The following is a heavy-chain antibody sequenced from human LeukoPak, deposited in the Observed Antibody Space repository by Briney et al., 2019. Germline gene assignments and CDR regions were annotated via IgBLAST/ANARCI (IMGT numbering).Heavy chain of an antibody. CDR1: GVSISSGSNY. D-gene: IGHD2-2*01. CDR2: IYSSGST. CDR3: ARIPTNAVPAAHNGFDI. V-gene: IGHV4-39*07. J-gene: IGHJ3*02. Sequence: SETLSLTCSVSGVSISSGSNYWGWIRQPPGKTLEWIGSIYSSGSTYYNLSLKSRVIILIDTAKNHVSLNLSSVTAADTAVYYCARIPTNAVPAAHNGFDIWGQGTMLTVSS.